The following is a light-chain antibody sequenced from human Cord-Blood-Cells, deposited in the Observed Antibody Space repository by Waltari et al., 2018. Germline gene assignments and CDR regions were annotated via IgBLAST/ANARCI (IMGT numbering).Light chain of an antibody. J-gene: IGLJ2*01. CDR2: DYS. V-gene: IGLV3-21*03. Sequence: SYVLTQPPSVSVAPGKTARITCGGNNIGSKSVHWYQQKPGQAPWLVVYDYSDRPSGIPERFSGSNSGNTATLTISRVEAGDEADYYCQVWDSSSDHYVVFGGGTKLTVL. CDR1: NIGSKS. CDR3: QVWDSSSDHYVV.